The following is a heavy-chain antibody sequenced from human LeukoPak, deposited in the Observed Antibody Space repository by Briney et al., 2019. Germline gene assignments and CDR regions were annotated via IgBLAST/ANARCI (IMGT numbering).Heavy chain of an antibody. J-gene: IGHJ4*02. V-gene: IGHV3-48*02. Sequence: PAGSLRLSCAASGFSFGNYSMNWVHQAPGTGLEWISYISSSSSTIYYADSVEGRFTISRDNAKNSLYLQMNSLRDDDTAIYYCARVDCSGGGCYSALNLWGQGTLVTVSS. CDR3: ARVDCSGGGCYSALNL. CDR1: GFSFGNYS. D-gene: IGHD2-15*01. CDR2: ISSSSSTI.